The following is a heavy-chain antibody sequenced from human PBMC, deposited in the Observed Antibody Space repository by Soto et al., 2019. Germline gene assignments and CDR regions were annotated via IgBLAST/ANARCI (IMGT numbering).Heavy chain of an antibody. CDR2: IWYDGSNK. J-gene: IGHJ4*02. V-gene: IGHV3-33*01. D-gene: IGHD3-22*01. CDR3: ARDSHNWETYYYDSSGYYTHYFDY. CDR1: GFTFSSYG. Sequence: GGSLRLSCAASGFTFSSYGMHWVRQAPGKGLEWVAVIWYDGSNKYYADSVKGRFTISRDNSKNTLYLQMNSLRAEDTAVYYCARDSHNWETYYYDSSGYYTHYFDYWGQGTLVTVSS.